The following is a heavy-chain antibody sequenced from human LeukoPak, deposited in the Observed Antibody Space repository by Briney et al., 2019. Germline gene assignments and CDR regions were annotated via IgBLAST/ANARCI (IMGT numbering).Heavy chain of an antibody. J-gene: IGHJ5*01. Sequence: GGSLRLSCAASGFTFSSYGMHWVRQAPGKGLERVAVISYDGSNKYYADSVKGRFTISRDDAKNPLYLQMSSLRADDTAVYYCARDRVVSGRFGEVASWGQGTLVTVSS. CDR1: GFTFSSYG. V-gene: IGHV3-30*03. CDR3: ARDRVVSGRFGEVAS. D-gene: IGHD3-10*01. CDR2: ISYDGSNK.